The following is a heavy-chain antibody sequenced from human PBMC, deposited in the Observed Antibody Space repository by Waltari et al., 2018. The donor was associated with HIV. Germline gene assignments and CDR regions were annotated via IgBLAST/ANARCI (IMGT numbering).Heavy chain of an antibody. V-gene: IGHV1-8*02. CDR2: INPKNGRI. Sequence: QVQLVQSGAEVKKPGASVKVSCKASGYTFSNSDINWVRQAPGQGLEWMGWINPKNGRIDAAQKFQGRVIMTRNTSINTAYMELSGLKSEDTAVYYCARGDSGYVGVAFDIWGQGTLVTVSS. D-gene: IGHD5-12*01. CDR1: GYTFSNSD. CDR3: ARGDSGYVGVAFDI. J-gene: IGHJ3*02.